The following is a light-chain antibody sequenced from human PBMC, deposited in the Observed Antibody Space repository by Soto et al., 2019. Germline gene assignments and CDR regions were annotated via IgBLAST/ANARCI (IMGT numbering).Light chain of an antibody. CDR3: CSYVSSKTYI. J-gene: IGLJ1*01. Sequence: QSALTQPASVSGSPGQSITTSCTGTRLDVGGYNYVSWYQQQPGKDPKLIIYEVTNRPSGVSDRFSGSKSDNTASLTISGLQTEVEADYYCCSYVSSKTYIFGTGPKVTVL. CDR1: RLDVGGYNY. CDR2: EVT. V-gene: IGLV2-14*03.